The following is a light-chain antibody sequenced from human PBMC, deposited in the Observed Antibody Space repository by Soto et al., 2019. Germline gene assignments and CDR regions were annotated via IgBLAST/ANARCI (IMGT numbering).Light chain of an antibody. J-gene: IGLJ7*01. CDR1: SSNIGTNY. V-gene: IGLV1-47*01. CDR2: HNN. CDR3: ATWDDSLSGTV. Sequence: QSVLTQPPSASGTPGQRVTISCSGSSSNIGTNYVYWYQQLPGTAPKLLIYHNNQRPSGVPDRFSGSKSGTSVSLAISGLRSEDEADYYCATWDDSLSGTVFGGGTQLTVL.